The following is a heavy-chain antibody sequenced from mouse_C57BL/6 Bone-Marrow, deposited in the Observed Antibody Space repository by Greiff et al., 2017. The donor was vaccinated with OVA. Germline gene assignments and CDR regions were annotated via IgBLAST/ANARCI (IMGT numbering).Heavy chain of an antibody. Sequence: QVQLKESGAELVRPGTSVKLSCKASGYTFTSYWMHWVKQRPGQGLEWIGVIDPSDSYTNYNQKFKGKATLTVDTSSSTAYMQLSSLTSEDSAVYYCARSYYGSSYYFDYWGQGTTLTVSS. V-gene: IGHV1-59*01. CDR2: IDPSDSYT. CDR3: ARSYYGSSYYFDY. CDR1: GYTFTSYW. J-gene: IGHJ2*01. D-gene: IGHD1-1*01.